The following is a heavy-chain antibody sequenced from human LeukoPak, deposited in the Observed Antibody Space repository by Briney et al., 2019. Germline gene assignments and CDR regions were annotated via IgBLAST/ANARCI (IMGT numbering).Heavy chain of an antibody. J-gene: IGHJ4*02. Sequence: SETLSLTCTVSGGSISSDRFYWTWVRQPAGKRLEWIGRIKSSNTNYNPSLKSRVSISLDTSTNQFSLKLSSLTAADTAVYYCARVPDWTYVPDYWGQGTLVTVSS. CDR2: IKSSNT. CDR1: GGSISSDRFY. V-gene: IGHV4-61*02. D-gene: IGHD3-16*01. CDR3: ARVPDWTYVPDY.